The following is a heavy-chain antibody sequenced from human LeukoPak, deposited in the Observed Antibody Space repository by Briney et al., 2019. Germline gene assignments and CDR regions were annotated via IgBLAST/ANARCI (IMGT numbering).Heavy chain of an antibody. V-gene: IGHV1-69*05. CDR3: ARESFGVHNPGFDY. J-gene: IGHJ4*02. CDR2: IIPIFGTA. CDR1: GGTFSSYA. Sequence: SVKVSCKASGGTFSSYAISWVRQAPGQGLEWMGGIIPIFGTANYAQKFQGRVTITTDESTSTAYVELSSLRSEDTAVYYCARESFGVHNPGFDYWGQGTLVTVSS. D-gene: IGHD3-16*01.